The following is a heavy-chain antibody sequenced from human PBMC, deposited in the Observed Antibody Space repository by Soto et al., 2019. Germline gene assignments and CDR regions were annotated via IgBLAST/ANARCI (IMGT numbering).Heavy chain of an antibody. CDR1: GGSISSGGYS. D-gene: IGHD5-12*01. CDR2: IYHSGST. Sequence: SETLSLTCAVSGGSISSGGYSWSWIRQPPGKGLEWIGYIYHSGSTYYNPSLKSRVTISVDRSKNQFSLKLSSVTAADTAVYYCAAGGGLPRYYWGQGILVTVSS. J-gene: IGHJ4*02. CDR3: AAGGGLPRYY. V-gene: IGHV4-30-2*01.